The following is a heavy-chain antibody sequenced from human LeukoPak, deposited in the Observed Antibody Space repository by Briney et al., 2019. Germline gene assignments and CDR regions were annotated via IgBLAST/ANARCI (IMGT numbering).Heavy chain of an antibody. CDR3: ARDGSGWIGYFDY. CDR2: LYHSGST. CDR1: GYSISSGYY. D-gene: IGHD6-19*01. J-gene: IGHJ4*02. V-gene: IGHV4-38-2*02. Sequence: PSETLSLTCAVSGYSISSGYYWGWIRQPPGKGLEWIGSLYHSGSTYCNSSLKSRVTISVDTSKNQFSLKLSSVTAADTAVYYCARDGSGWIGYFDYWGQGTLVTVSS.